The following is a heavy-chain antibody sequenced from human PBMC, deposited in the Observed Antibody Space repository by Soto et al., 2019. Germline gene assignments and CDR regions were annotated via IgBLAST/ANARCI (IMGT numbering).Heavy chain of an antibody. CDR1: GVSISSYF. J-gene: IGHJ4*02. D-gene: IGHD6-25*01. CDR3: ARIGGYHGPLDY. Sequence: GPGPGKTSETLSLTCSVSGVSISSYFWSWIRQAPGGGLEWIGYTYHRGSTNYSPSLKSRVAISLDTSENQFSLKVNSVTAADTAVYYCARIGGYHGPLDYWGQGTPVTVSS. CDR2: TYHRGST. V-gene: IGHV4-59*01.